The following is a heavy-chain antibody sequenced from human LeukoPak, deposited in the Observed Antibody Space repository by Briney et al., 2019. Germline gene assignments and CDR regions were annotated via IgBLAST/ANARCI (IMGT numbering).Heavy chain of an antibody. CDR1: GGSFSGYY. V-gene: IGHV4-34*01. CDR3: ARGVSSGSYYNPFDS. D-gene: IGHD1-26*01. CDR2: ISHTEST. Sequence: PSETLSLTCAVYGGSFSGYYWSWIRQPSGKRLEWIGEISHTESTTYNPSLKSRVTISVDKSKNQFSLKLKSLTAADTAIYYCARGVSSGSYYNPFDSWGQGTLVTVSS. J-gene: IGHJ4*02.